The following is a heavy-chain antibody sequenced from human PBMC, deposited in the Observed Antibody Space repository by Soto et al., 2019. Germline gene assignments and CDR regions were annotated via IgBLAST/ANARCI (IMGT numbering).Heavy chain of an antibody. J-gene: IGHJ4*02. CDR1: GFPFSTYS. V-gene: IGHV3-48*02. CDR2: ISGSGTII. D-gene: IGHD6-19*01. CDR3: AREGAKGSGGFAY. Sequence: EVQLVESGGGLVQPGGSLRLSCVASGFPFSTYSMTWVRQAPGKGLEWISFISGSGTIIVYADSLKGRFTVSRDNTTNAMYLQIHSLRDEDTAVYYCAREGAKGSGGFAYWGRGILVTVSS.